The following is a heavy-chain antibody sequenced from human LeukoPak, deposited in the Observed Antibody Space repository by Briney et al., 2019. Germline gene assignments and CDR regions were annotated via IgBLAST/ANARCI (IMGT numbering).Heavy chain of an antibody. D-gene: IGHD6-13*01. J-gene: IGHJ6*02. CDR1: GYTLTELS. V-gene: IGHV1-24*01. Sequence: ASVKVSCKVSGYTLTELSMHWVRQAPGKGLEWMGGFDPEDGETIYAQKFQGRVTMTEDTSTDTAYMELSSLRSEDTAVYYCATDAPSTYSTPRGLYYYYGMDVWGQGTTVTVSS. CDR2: FDPEDGET. CDR3: ATDAPSTYSTPRGLYYYYGMDV.